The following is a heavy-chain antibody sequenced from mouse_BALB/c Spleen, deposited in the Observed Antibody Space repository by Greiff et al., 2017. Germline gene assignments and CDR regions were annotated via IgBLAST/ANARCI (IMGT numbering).Heavy chain of an antibody. Sequence: VQLVESGPGLVAPSQSLSITCTVSGFSLTSYGVHWVRQPPGKGLEWLGVIWAGGSTNYNSALMSRLSISKDNSKSQVFLKMNSLQTDDTAMYYCARDGYYDYDVYYFDDWGQGTTLTVSS. V-gene: IGHV2-9*02. CDR3: ARDGYYDYDVYYFDD. D-gene: IGHD2-4*01. J-gene: IGHJ2*01. CDR1: GFSLTSYG. CDR2: IWAGGST.